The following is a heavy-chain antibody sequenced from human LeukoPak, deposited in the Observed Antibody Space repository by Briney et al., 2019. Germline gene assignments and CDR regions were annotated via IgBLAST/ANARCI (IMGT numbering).Heavy chain of an antibody. CDR2: IIPIFGTA. Sequence: SVEVSCKASGGTFSSYAISWVRQAPGQGLEWMGRIIPIFGTANYAQKFQGRVTITTDESTSTAYMELSSLRSEDTAVYYCAIREYDILTGYYETPIDYWGQGTLVTVSS. J-gene: IGHJ4*02. D-gene: IGHD3-9*01. V-gene: IGHV1-69*05. CDR1: GGTFSSYA. CDR3: AIREYDILTGYYETPIDY.